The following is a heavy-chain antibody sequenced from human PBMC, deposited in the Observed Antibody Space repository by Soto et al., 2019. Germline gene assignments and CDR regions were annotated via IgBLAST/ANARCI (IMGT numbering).Heavy chain of an antibody. V-gene: IGHV5-10-1*01. CDR1: GYTFTSYY. Sequence: PGESLKISCKGSGYTFTSYYITWVRQMPGKGLEWMGRIDPSDSYTTYSPSFEGHVTISADKTTRTAYLQWSSVEAPDNAMYYCARGDTAVVRNGVDVWGQRNTIAVSS. CDR3: ARGDTAVVRNGVDV. J-gene: IGHJ6*02. CDR2: IDPSDSYT. D-gene: IGHD3-10*01.